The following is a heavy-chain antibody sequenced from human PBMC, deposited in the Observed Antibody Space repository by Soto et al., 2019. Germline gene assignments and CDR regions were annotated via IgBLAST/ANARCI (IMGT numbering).Heavy chain of an antibody. D-gene: IGHD1-7*01. CDR3: ARSDNRNSPYGVDV. CDR2: INHRGSS. V-gene: IGHV4-34*01. Sequence: XGSLALPCAVNGGCLSGYYWSWIRQSPGKGLEWIGEINHRGSSDYNPSLKSRVTISIDASKNHVTLELTSVTAADTAVYYCARSDNRNSPYGVDVWGQGTAVTVSS. J-gene: IGHJ6*02. CDR1: GGCLSGYY.